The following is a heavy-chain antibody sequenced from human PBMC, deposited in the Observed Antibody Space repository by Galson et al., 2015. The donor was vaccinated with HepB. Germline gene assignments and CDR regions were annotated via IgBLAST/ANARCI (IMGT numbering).Heavy chain of an antibody. CDR2: IDWDDDK. Sequence: PALVKPTQTLTLTCTFSVFSLSTSGMCVSWIRQPPGKALEWLALIDWDDDKYYSTSLKTRLTISKDTSKNQVVLTMTNMDPVDTATYYCARIPSSYDSKNYYYYYGMDVWGQGTTVTVSS. D-gene: IGHD3-22*01. J-gene: IGHJ6*02. V-gene: IGHV2-70*01. CDR3: ARIPSSYDSKNYYYYYGMDV. CDR1: VFSLSTSGMC.